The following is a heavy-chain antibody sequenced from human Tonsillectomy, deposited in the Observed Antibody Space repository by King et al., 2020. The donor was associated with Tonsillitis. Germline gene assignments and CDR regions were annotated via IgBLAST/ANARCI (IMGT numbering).Heavy chain of an antibody. V-gene: IGHV1-18*01. Sequence: VQLVESGAEVKKPGASVKVSCKASGYTFTSYGISWVRQAPGQGLEWMGWISAYNGNTNYAQKLQGRVTMTTDTSTSTAYMELRSLRSDDTAVYYCARDNTLATRGFLEWLLYAGFDYWGQGTLVTVSS. CDR3: ARDNTLATRGFLEWLLYAGFDY. CDR2: ISAYNGNT. J-gene: IGHJ4*02. CDR1: GYTFTSYG. D-gene: IGHD3-3*01.